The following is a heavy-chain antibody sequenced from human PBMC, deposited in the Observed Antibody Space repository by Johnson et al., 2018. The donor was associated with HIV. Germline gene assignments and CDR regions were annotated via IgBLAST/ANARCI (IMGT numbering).Heavy chain of an antibody. J-gene: IGHJ3*02. Sequence: VQLVESGGGVVRPGGSLRLSCAASGFTFDDYGMSWVRQAPGKGLEWVSGINWNGGNTGYADSVKGGFTISRDNAKNTLYLQMNSLRAEDTALYYCARAYSGSPKDAFDIWGQGTMVTVSS. CDR2: INWNGGNT. CDR3: ARAYSGSPKDAFDI. V-gene: IGHV3-20*04. D-gene: IGHD1-26*01. CDR1: GFTFDDYG.